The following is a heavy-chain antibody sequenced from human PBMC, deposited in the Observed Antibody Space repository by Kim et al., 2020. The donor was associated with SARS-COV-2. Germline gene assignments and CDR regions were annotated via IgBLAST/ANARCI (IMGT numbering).Heavy chain of an antibody. CDR2: INHSGST. J-gene: IGHJ4*02. D-gene: IGHD3-3*01. CDR1: GGSFSGYY. Sequence: SETLSLTCAVYGGSFSGYYWSWIRQPPGKGLEWIGEINHSGSTNYNPSLKSRVTISVDTSKNQFSLKLSSVTAADTAVYYCARRHYDFWSGYYSGLDYWGQGTLVTVSS. CDR3: ARRHYDFWSGYYSGLDY. V-gene: IGHV4-34*01.